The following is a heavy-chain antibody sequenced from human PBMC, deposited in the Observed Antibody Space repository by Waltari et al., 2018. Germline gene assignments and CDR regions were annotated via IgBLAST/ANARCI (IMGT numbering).Heavy chain of an antibody. CDR3: ARDPMVRGVSYYYGMDV. V-gene: IGHV1-46*01. CDR2: INPSGGST. J-gene: IGHJ6*02. CDR1: GYTFTSYY. D-gene: IGHD3-10*01. Sequence: QVQLVQSGAEVKKPGASVKVSCKASGYTFTSYYMHWVRQAPGQGLEGMGIINPSGGSTSYAQKFQGRVTMTRETSTSTVDMELSSLRSEDTAVYYCARDPMVRGVSYYYGMDVWGQGTTVTVSS.